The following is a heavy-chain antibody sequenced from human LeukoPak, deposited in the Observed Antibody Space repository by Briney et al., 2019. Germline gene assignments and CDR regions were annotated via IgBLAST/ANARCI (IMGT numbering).Heavy chain of an antibody. CDR3: ARGGSYLSAFDI. D-gene: IGHD1-26*01. CDR2: IYSGGST. CDR1: GFTVSSNY. V-gene: IGHV3-53*01. Sequence: EVQLVESGGGLVQPGGSLRLSCAASGFTVSSNYMSWVRQAPGKGLEWVSIIYSGGSTFYADSAKGRFTISRDNSKNALYLQMNSLRAEDTAVYYCARGGSYLSAFDIWGQGTMVTVSS. J-gene: IGHJ3*02.